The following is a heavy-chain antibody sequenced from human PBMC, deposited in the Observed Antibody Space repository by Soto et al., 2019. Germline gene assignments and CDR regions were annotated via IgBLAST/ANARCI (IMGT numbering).Heavy chain of an antibody. Sequence: SGPTLVNPAQTLTLTCTFSGFSLSTDDVGVGWIRQPPGKALDWLAVIYWDDDKRYSPSLKSRLTITKDTSKNQVLLTMTNMDPVDTATYFCARSKYSISSFDYWGQGALVTVSS. CDR3: ARSKYSISSFDY. V-gene: IGHV2-5*02. J-gene: IGHJ4*02. D-gene: IGHD6-6*01. CDR2: IYWDDDK. CDR1: GFSLSTDDVG.